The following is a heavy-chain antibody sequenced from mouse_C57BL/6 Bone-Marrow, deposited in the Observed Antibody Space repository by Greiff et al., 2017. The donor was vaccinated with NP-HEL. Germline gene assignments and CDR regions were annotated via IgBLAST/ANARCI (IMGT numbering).Heavy chain of an antibody. CDR3: ARDASYYDYDGDYAMDY. V-gene: IGHV7-1*01. J-gene: IGHJ4*01. CDR1: GFTFSDFY. CDR2: SRNKANDYTT. Sequence: EVKVVESGGGLVQSGRSLRLSCAPSGFTFSDFYMEWVRQAPGKGLEWIAASRNKANDYTTEYSASVKGRFIVSRDTSQSILYLQMNALRAEDTAIYYCARDASYYDYDGDYAMDYWGQGTSVTVSS. D-gene: IGHD2-4*01.